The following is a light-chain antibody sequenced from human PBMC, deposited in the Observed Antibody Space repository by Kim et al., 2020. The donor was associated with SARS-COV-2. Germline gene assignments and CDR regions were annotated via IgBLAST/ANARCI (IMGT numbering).Light chain of an antibody. CDR3: KQGIHLPLT. J-gene: IGKJ4*01. CDR1: QSLLHSDGETY. CDR2: KVS. Sequence: IVMTQTPLSLSVTPGQPASISCKSSQSLLHSDGETYLYWYLQKPGQSPQLLIYKVSSRFSGVPDRFSGSGSGTDFTLKISRVEAEDVGVYYCKQGIHLPLTFGGGTKVDIK. V-gene: IGKV2-29*02.